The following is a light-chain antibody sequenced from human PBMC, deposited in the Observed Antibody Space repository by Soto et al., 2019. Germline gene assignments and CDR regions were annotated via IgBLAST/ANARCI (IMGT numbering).Light chain of an antibody. Sequence: EIVLTQSPGTLSLSPGERATLSCRASQSISSNLAWYQQKPGQAPRLLIYGASTRATGIPARFTGSGSGTEFTLTISSLQSEDFAVYYCQQRSNWPPITFGQGTKVDI. CDR2: GAS. CDR1: QSISSN. CDR3: QQRSNWPPIT. J-gene: IGKJ1*01. V-gene: IGKV3-15*01.